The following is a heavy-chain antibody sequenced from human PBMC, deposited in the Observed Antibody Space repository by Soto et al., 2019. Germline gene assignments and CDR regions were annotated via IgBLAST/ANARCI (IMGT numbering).Heavy chain of an antibody. CDR3: VRYGHSFGGAA. CDR1: GASMTDYY. V-gene: IGHV4-59*01. J-gene: IGHJ5*02. CDR2: MFYSGRS. Sequence: LALTCSVSGASMTDYYGSWVRQPPGKGLEWIGYMFYSGRSNYNSSLNNRVAISVDTSKNEISMKLRSVTAADTAVYYCVRYGHSFGGAAWGQGILLTVSS. D-gene: IGHD3-16*01.